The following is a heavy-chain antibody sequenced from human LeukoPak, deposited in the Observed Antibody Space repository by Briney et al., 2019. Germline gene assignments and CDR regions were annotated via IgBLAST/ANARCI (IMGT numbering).Heavy chain of an antibody. J-gene: IGHJ6*02. Sequence: GGSLRLSCAASGFTFRDHYMTWIRQAPGKGLEWISHISNGGTIIFYADSVKGRFTISRDNAKKSLYLQMNSLRAEDRAVYYRARVGEFPDTTVVNASRYYYGMDVWGQGTTVTVSS. CDR2: ISNGGTII. CDR1: GFTFRDHY. CDR3: ARVGEFPDTTVVNASRYYYGMDV. D-gene: IGHD3-16*01. V-gene: IGHV3-11*01.